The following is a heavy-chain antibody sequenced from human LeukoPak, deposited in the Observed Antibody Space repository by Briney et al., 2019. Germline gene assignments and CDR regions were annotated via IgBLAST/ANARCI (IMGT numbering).Heavy chain of an antibody. CDR3: ARDREAVAGHNWFDP. CDR2: IIPIFGTA. Sequence: SVKVSCKASGGTFSSYAISWVRQAPGQGLEWMGGIIPIFGTANYAQKFQGRVTITADESTSTAYMELSSLRSEDTAVYYCARDREAVAGHNWFDPWGQGTLVTVSS. V-gene: IGHV1-69*01. J-gene: IGHJ5*02. D-gene: IGHD6-19*01. CDR1: GGTFSSYA.